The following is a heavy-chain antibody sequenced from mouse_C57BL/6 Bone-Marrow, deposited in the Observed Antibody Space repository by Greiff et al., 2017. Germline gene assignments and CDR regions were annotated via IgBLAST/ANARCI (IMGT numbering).Heavy chain of an antibody. CDR2: IYPRSGNT. Sequence: QVQLQQSGAELARPGASVKLSCKASGYTFTSYGISWVKQRTGQGLEWIGEIYPRSGNTYYNEKCKGKATLTADKSSSTAYMELRSLTTEDSAVYFWGRSLCPVFDYWGQGTTVTVSA. CDR1: GYTFTSYG. D-gene: IGHD6-5*01. J-gene: IGHJ2*01. CDR3: GRSLCPVFDY. V-gene: IGHV1-81*01.